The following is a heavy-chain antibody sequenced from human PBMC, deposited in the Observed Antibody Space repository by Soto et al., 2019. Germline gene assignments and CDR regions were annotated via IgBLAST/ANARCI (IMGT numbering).Heavy chain of an antibody. J-gene: IGHJ6*02. V-gene: IGHV1-2*04. CDR3: ARDSRPTAGTDPALMYGMDV. CDR1: GYTFTGYY. CDR2: INPNSGGT. D-gene: IGHD6-13*01. Sequence: ASVKVSCKASGYTFTGYYMHWVRQAPGQGLEWMGWINPNSGGTNYAQKFQGWVTMTRDTSISTTYMELSRLRSDDTAAYYCARDSRPTAGTDPALMYGMDVWGQGTTVTVSS.